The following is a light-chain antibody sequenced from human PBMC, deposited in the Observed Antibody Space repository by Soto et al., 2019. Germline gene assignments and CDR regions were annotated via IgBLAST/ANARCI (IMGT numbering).Light chain of an antibody. CDR2: DAS. CDR3: QQRSNWPPLT. J-gene: IGKJ4*01. Sequence: EIVLTQSPATLSLSPGERATLSCRASQSVSSYLAWYQQKPGQAPRLLIYDASNMATGIPARFSGSGSGTDFTLTINSLEPEDFAVYYCQQRSNWPPLTFGGGTKVEIK. CDR1: QSVSSY. V-gene: IGKV3-11*01.